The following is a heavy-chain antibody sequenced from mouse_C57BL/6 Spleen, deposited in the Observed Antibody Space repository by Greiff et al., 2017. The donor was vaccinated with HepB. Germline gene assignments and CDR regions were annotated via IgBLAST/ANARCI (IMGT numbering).Heavy chain of an antibody. CDR1: GFTFSDYG. CDR2: ISSGSSTI. V-gene: IGHV5-17*01. J-gene: IGHJ3*01. CDR3: AREAQAPFAY. Sequence: EVHLVESGGGLVKPGGSLKLSCAASGFTFSDYGMHWVRQAPEKGLEWVAYISSGSSTIYYADTVKGRFTISRDNAKNTLFLQMTSLRSEDTAMYYCAREAQAPFAYWGQGTLVTVSA. D-gene: IGHD3-2*02.